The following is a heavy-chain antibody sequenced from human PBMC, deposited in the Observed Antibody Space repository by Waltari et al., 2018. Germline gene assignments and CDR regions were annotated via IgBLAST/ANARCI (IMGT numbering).Heavy chain of an antibody. Sequence: QLQLQESGPGLVKPSETLSLTCTVSGGSISSSSYYWGWIRQPPGQGREWIGSIYYSGSTYYNPSLKSRVTRSVDTSKNQFSLKLSSVTAADTAVYYCAREGAVDTVEGYWGQGTLVTVSS. J-gene: IGHJ4*02. D-gene: IGHD5-18*01. CDR1: GGSISSSSYY. V-gene: IGHV4-39*07. CDR2: IYYSGST. CDR3: AREGAVDTVEGY.